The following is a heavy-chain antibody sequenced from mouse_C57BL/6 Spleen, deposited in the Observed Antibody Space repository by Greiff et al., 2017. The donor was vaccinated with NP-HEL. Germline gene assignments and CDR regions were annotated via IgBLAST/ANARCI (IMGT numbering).Heavy chain of an antibody. V-gene: IGHV5-17*01. J-gene: IGHJ1*03. CDR3: ARLLPYWYFDV. D-gene: IGHD1-1*01. Sequence: EVKVVESGGGLVKPGGSLKLSCAASGFTFSDYGMHWARQAPEKGLEWVAYISSGSSTIYYADTVKGRFTISRDNAKNTLFLQMTSLRSEDTAMYYCARLLPYWYFDVWGTGTTVTVSS. CDR1: GFTFSDYG. CDR2: ISSGSSTI.